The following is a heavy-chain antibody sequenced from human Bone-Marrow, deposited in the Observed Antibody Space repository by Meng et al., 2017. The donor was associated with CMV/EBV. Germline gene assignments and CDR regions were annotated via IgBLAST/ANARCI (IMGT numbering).Heavy chain of an antibody. CDR1: GFTFSSYA. V-gene: IGHV3-23*01. CDR2: ISGSGGST. J-gene: IGHJ4*02. Sequence: GGSLRLSCAASGFTFSSYAMSWVRQAPGKGLEWVSAISGSGGSTYYADAVKGRFTISRDNSKNTLYLQMNSLRAEDTAVYYCAKLEYSSSWYLDYWGQGTLVTVSS. CDR3: AKLEYSSSWYLDY. D-gene: IGHD6-13*01.